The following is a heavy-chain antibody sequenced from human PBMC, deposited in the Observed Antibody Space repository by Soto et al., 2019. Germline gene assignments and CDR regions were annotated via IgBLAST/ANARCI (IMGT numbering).Heavy chain of an antibody. CDR3: ARTLAAADENWFDP. V-gene: IGHV4-34*01. Sequence: QVQLQQWGAGLLKPSETLSLTCAVYGGSFSGYYWSWIRQPPGKGLEWMGEINHSGSTNYNPSLKSRVTISVDTSKNQFSLKLSSVTAADTAVYYCARTLAAADENWFDPWGQGTLVTVSS. CDR2: INHSGST. J-gene: IGHJ5*02. CDR1: GGSFSGYY. D-gene: IGHD6-13*01.